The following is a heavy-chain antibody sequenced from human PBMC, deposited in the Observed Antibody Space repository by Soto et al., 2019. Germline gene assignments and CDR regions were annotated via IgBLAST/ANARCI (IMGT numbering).Heavy chain of an antibody. V-gene: IGHV3-23*01. Sequence: EVQLLEHGGQLVQPGESLRLSCTASGFTFRTFTMNWVRQAPGKGLEWVSGIIGGDGDKFSSDSVKGRFTISRDNSKDMLFLQMSSLRVDDTAVYYCAKDRDPDCIWTFDSWGQGTLVTVSS. D-gene: IGHD3-9*01. CDR3: AKDRDPDCIWTFDS. CDR2: IIGGDGDK. J-gene: IGHJ5*01. CDR1: GFTFRTFT.